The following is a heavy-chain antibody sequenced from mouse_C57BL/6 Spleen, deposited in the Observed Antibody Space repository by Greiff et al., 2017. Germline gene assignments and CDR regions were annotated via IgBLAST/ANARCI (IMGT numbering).Heavy chain of an antibody. D-gene: IGHD1-1*01. CDR1: GYAFSSYW. CDR2: IYPGDGDT. CDR3: ARRGYGSSPYYFDY. J-gene: IGHJ2*01. Sequence: QVQLQQSGAELVKPGASVKISCKASGYAFSSYWMNWVKQRPGKGLEWIGQIYPGDGDTNYNGKFKGKATLTADKSSSTAYMQLSSLTSEDSAVYFCARRGYGSSPYYFDYWGKGTTLTVSS. V-gene: IGHV1-80*01.